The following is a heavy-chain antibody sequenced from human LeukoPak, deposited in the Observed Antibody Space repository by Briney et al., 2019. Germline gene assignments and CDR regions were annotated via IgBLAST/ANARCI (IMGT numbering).Heavy chain of an antibody. CDR3: ARSNYGGTSWFDP. CDR1: GFTFSSYS. V-gene: IGHV3-21*01. D-gene: IGHD1-7*01. Sequence: PGRSLRLSCAASGFTFSSYSMNWVRQAPGKGLEWVSCISSSSSYIYYADSVKGRFTISRDNAKNSLYLQMNSLRAEDTAVYYCARSNYGGTSWFDPWGQGTLVTVSS. CDR2: ISSSSSYI. J-gene: IGHJ5*02.